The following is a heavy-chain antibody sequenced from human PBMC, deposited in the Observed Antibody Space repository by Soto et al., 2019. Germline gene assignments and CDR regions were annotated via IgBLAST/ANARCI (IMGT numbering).Heavy chain of an antibody. D-gene: IGHD3-10*01. CDR3: ARSGSMPYYYYGMDV. J-gene: IGHJ6*02. V-gene: IGHV1-18*01. CDR1: AGTFSSYA. CDR2: ISGHNGDT. Sequence: GASVKVSCKASAGTFSSYAISWVRQAPGQGLEWMGWISGHNGDTKYVQKFQGRVSMTTDTSTSTASMELRSLRSDDTAVYYCARSGSMPYYYYGMDVWGQGTTVTVSS.